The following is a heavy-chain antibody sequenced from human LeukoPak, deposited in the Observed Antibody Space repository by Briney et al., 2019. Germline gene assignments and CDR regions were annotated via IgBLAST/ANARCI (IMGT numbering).Heavy chain of an antibody. V-gene: IGHV3-23*01. J-gene: IGHJ5*02. CDR2: LSGSARST. Sequence: GGPLRLSCAASGFTFSSYAMSWVRQAPGKGLEWASSLSGSARSTYYADSVKGRFTISRDNSKNTLYLQMNSLRAEDTAVYYCATDLRTPSAWGQGTLVTVSS. CDR3: ATDLRTPSA. D-gene: IGHD1-14*01. CDR1: GFTFSSYA.